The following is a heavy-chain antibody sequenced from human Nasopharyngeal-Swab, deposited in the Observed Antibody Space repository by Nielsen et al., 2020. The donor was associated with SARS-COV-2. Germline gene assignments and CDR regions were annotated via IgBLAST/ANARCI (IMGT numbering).Heavy chain of an antibody. CDR2: ISSSSSYI. Sequence: GESLKISCAASGFTFSSYSMNWVRQVPGKGLEWVSSISSSSSYIYYADSVKGRFTISRDNAKNSLYLQMNSLRAEDTAVYYCARERKNYYDSSGYYLEFYYYYYMDVWGKGTTVTVSS. J-gene: IGHJ6*03. CDR1: GFTFSSYS. CDR3: ARERKNYYDSSGYYLEFYYYYYMDV. V-gene: IGHV3-21*01. D-gene: IGHD3-22*01.